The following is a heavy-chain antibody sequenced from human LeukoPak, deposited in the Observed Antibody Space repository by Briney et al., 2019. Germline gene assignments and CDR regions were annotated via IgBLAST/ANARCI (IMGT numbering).Heavy chain of an antibody. CDR3: ARGESARHSFDY. J-gene: IGHJ4*02. Sequence: SETLSLTCTVSGGSIRRGGYYWSWIRQHPGEGLEWIRYIYYSGSTYYNPSLKSRVTISIDTSTKQFSLKLSSVTAADAAVFYCARGESARHSFDYWGQGTLVTVSS. D-gene: IGHD2-15*01. CDR2: IYYSGST. CDR1: GGSIRRGGYY. V-gene: IGHV4-31*03.